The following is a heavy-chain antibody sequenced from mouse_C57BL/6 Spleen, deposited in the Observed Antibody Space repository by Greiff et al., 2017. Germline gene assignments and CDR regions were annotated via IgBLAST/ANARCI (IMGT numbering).Heavy chain of an antibody. V-gene: IGHV1-9*01. CDR3: ARQLRRDYAMDY. D-gene: IGHD3-2*02. J-gene: IGHJ4*01. CDR2: LLPGSGST. CDR1: GYTFTGYW. Sequence: QVQLQQSGAELMKPGASVKLSCKATGYTFTGYWIEWVKQRPGHGLEWIGELLPGSGSTNYTEKFKGKATFTADTSSNPHSMQLTSLTTEDSAIYYCARQLRRDYAMDYWGQGTSVTVSS.